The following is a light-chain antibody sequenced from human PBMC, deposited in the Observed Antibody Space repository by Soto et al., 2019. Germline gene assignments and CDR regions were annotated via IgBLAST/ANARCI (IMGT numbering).Light chain of an antibody. CDR1: QSVSSSH. CDR2: AVS. V-gene: IGKV3-20*01. CDR3: QIQVRALPGYT. Sequence: EIVLTQSPGTLSLSPGERATLSCRTSQSVSSSHLAWYQQKSDHAPRLLLYAVSSRTTGIPDRFSGSGSGTASTLTLTRLEPEDFAVYYCQIQVRALPGYTFGQWTKLDTK. J-gene: IGKJ2*01.